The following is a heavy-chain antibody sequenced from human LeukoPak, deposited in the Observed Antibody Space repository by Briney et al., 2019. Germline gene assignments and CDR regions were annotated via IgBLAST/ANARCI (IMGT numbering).Heavy chain of an antibody. CDR1: GFTFSGFW. CDR3: ARETVLYGSGRRAYFDY. CDR2: ISYDGSNK. J-gene: IGHJ4*02. Sequence: PGGSLRLSCAASGFTFSGFWMSWVRQAPTKGLEWVAVISYDGSNKYHADSVKGRFTISRDNSKNTLYLQMNSLRAEDTAVYYCARETVLYGSGRRAYFDYWGQGTLVTVSS. V-gene: IGHV3-30*03. D-gene: IGHD3-10*01.